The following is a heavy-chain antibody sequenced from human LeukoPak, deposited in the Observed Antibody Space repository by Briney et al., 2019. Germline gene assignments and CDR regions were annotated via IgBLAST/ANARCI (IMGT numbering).Heavy chain of an antibody. V-gene: IGHV4-61*01. D-gene: IGHD1-26*01. CDR1: GGSISLSYYY. CDR3: ARDVGATPGYFDY. Sequence: SETLSLTCSVSGGSISLSYYYWGWIRQPPGKGLEWIGYIYYSGSTYYSGSTNYNPSLKSRVTISVDTSKNQFSLKLSSVTAADTAVYYCARDVGATPGYFDYWGQGTLVTVSS. J-gene: IGHJ4*02. CDR2: IYYSGSTYYSGST.